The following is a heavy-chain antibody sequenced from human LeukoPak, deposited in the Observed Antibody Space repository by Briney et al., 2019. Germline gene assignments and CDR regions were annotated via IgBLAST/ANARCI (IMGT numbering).Heavy chain of an antibody. CDR2: TYYRSKWYN. CDR3: ARDLTGRWLQLGAFDI. CDR1: GDSVSSNSAA. D-gene: IGHD5-24*01. Sequence: QTLSLTCAISGDSVSSNSAAWNWIRQSPSRGLEWLGRTYYRSKWYNDYAVSVKSRITINPDTSKNQFSLQLNSVTPEDTAVYYCARDLTGRWLQLGAFDIWGQGTMVTVSS. J-gene: IGHJ3*02. V-gene: IGHV6-1*01.